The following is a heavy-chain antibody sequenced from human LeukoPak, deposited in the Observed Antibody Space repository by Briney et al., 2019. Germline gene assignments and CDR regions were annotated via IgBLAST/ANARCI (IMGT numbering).Heavy chain of an antibody. D-gene: IGHD3-10*01. CDR1: GFTFSSYA. CDR3: ARTITDDHNRLGALDI. V-gene: IGHV3-33*08. J-gene: IGHJ3*02. Sequence: GGSLRLSCAASGFTFSSYAMHWVRQAPDKGLEWVAIIWYDGSYKYYADSVQGRFTISRDNSKNTLYLQMNSLRAEDTAVYYCARTITDDHNRLGALDIWGQGTMVTVSS. CDR2: IWYDGSYK.